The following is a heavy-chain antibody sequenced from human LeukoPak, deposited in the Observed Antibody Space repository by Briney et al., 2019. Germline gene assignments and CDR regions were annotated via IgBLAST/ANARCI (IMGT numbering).Heavy chain of an antibody. CDR2: ISGSGDST. J-gene: IGHJ4*02. D-gene: IGHD3-22*01. V-gene: IGHV3-23*01. Sequence: PGGSLRVSCAASGFTFSSYAMSWVRQAPGKGLEWVSAISGSGDSTHDADFVKGRFTISRDNSKNTLYLQMNSLRAEDTAVYYCANHRLAFFYDSSGSPATYIDYWGQGTLVTVSS. CDR3: ANHRLAFFYDSSGSPATYIDY. CDR1: GFTFSSYA.